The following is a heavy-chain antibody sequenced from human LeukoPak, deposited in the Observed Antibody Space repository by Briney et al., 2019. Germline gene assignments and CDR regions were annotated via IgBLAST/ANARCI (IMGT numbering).Heavy chain of an antibody. J-gene: IGHJ4*02. D-gene: IGHD3-22*01. V-gene: IGHV4-39*01. CDR3: ARLYYDSSGYYQICYFDY. CDR1: GGSISSSSYY. Sequence: SETLSLTCTVAGGSISSSSYYWGWIRQPPGKGLEWIGSIYYSGSTYYNPSLKSRVTISVDTSKNQFSLNLSSVTAADTAVYYCARLYYDSSGYYQICYFDYWGQGTLVTVSS. CDR2: IYYSGST.